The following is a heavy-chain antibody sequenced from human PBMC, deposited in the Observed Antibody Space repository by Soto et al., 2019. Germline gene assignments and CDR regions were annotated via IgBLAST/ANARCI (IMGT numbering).Heavy chain of an antibody. CDR1: GYTFTSYA. Sequence: QVQLVQSGAEVKKPGASVKVSCKASGYTFTSYAMHWVRQAPGQRLEWMGWINAGNGNTKDSQKLQGRVTITRDTSASTAYMERGSLRSEDTAVYYCARGGIDGGFDYWGQGTLVTVAS. J-gene: IGHJ4*02. D-gene: IGHD1-26*01. V-gene: IGHV1-3*01. CDR3: ARGGIDGGFDY. CDR2: INAGNGNT.